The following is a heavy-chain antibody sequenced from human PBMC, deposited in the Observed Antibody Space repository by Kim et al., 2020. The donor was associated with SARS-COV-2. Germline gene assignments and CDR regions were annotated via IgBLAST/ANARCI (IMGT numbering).Heavy chain of an antibody. CDR1: GFTFSSYS. Sequence: GGSLRLSFAASGFTFSSYSMNWVRQAPGKGLEWVSSISSSSSYIYYADSVKGRFTISRDNAKNSLYLQMNSLRAEDTAVYYCARDSGSSSWYDYYYGMDVWGQGTTVTVSS. CDR2: ISSSSSYI. D-gene: IGHD6-13*01. V-gene: IGHV3-21*01. CDR3: ARDSGSSSWYDYYYGMDV. J-gene: IGHJ6*02.